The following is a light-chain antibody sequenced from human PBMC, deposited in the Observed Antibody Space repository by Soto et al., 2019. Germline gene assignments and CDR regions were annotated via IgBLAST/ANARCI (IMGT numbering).Light chain of an antibody. Sequence: DIQLTQSPSTLSASVGDRVTITCRASQSIRYALAWHQQEPGKAPKVLVYDASILASGVSSRFSGSGSGTEFTLTISGLRPDDFVEYYCQQYDNYSWTFGQGTKVDI. CDR1: QSIRYA. CDR2: DAS. CDR3: QQYDNYSWT. J-gene: IGKJ1*01. V-gene: IGKV1-5*01.